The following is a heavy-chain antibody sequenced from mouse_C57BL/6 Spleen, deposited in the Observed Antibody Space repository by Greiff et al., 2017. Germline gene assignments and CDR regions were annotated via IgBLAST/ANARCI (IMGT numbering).Heavy chain of an antibody. CDR2: IYPGGGST. V-gene: IGHV1-63*01. J-gene: IGHJ2*01. CDR3: ARLECFDY. Sequence: QVQLQQSGAELVRPGTSVTMSCKASGYTFTNYWIGWAKQRPGNGLEWIGDIYPGGGSTNYNAQFTGKATLTADKSSITANMHFIMLTSEVSAIYYCARLECFDYWGQGTTLTVSS. CDR1: GYTFTNYW.